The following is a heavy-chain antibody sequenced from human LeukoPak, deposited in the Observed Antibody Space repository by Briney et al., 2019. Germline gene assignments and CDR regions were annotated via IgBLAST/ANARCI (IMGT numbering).Heavy chain of an antibody. J-gene: IGHJ5*02. CDR3: AKMGRGRPVNGHIPWWFDP. CDR2: IHSSGYT. V-gene: IGHV4-59*08. D-gene: IGHD2-21*01. Sequence: SETLSLTCSVSGDSISDQYWSWIRQSPGRGLEWLGYIHSSGYTINDPSLGSRVIMSVDVSENQFSLRLTSVTAADTAAYYCAKMGRGRPVNGHIPWWFDPWGQGTLVTVS. CDR1: GDSISDQY.